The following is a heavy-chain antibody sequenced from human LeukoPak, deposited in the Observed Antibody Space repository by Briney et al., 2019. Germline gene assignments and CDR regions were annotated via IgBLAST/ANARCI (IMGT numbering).Heavy chain of an antibody. V-gene: IGHV5-51*01. CDR3: ARPSGDSSSSLYYGMDA. J-gene: IGHJ6*02. CDR1: GSSFTSYW. D-gene: IGHD6-6*01. CDR2: IYPGDSDT. Sequence: GESLKISCKGAGSSFTSYWNGRGRQMPGKGLEWMGIIYPGDSDTRYSPSFQGQVTISADKSISTAYLQWSSLKPSDTAMYYCARPSGDSSSSLYYGMDAWGQGTTVTVSS.